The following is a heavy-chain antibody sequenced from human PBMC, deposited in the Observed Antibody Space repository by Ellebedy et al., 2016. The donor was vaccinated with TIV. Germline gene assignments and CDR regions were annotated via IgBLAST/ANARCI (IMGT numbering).Heavy chain of an antibody. CDR2: IIPILGIA. CDR1: GGTFSSYA. V-gene: IGHV1-69*04. Sequence: AASVKVSCKASGGTFSSYAISWVRQAPGQGLEWMGRIIPILGIANYAQKFQGRVTITADKSTSTAYMELSSLRSEDPAVYYCAREGYSSGWYYGGFDYWGQGTLVTVSS. D-gene: IGHD6-19*01. CDR3: AREGYSSGWYYGGFDY. J-gene: IGHJ4*02.